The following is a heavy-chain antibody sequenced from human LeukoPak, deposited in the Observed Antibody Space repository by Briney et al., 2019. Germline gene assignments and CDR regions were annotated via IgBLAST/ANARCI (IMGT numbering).Heavy chain of an antibody. CDR1: GFTFSSYA. V-gene: IGHV3-23*01. CDR3: AKSFAMVAATTGY. J-gene: IGHJ4*02. D-gene: IGHD2-15*01. Sequence: TGGSLSLSCAASGFTFSSYAMRGVRRAPGKGLEWVSAISGSGGSTYYADSVKGRFTISRDNSKNTLYLQMNSLRAEDTAVYYCAKSFAMVAATTGYWGQGTPVTVSS. CDR2: ISGSGGST.